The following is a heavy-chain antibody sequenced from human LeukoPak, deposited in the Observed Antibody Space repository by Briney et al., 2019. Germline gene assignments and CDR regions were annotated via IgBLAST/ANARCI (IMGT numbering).Heavy chain of an antibody. Sequence: GGSLRLTCAASGFTFSSYEMNWVRQAPGKGLEWVSYISSSGSTRYYADSVKGRFTISRDNAKNSLYLQMNSLRAEDTAVYYCARVQTTVTTLDYWGQGTLVTVSS. CDR2: ISSSGSTR. V-gene: IGHV3-48*03. CDR1: GFTFSSYE. D-gene: IGHD4-17*01. J-gene: IGHJ4*02. CDR3: ARVQTTVTTLDY.